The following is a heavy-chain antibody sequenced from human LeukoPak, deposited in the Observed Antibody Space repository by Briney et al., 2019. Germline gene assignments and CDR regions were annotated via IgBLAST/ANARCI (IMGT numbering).Heavy chain of an antibody. CDR1: GYTFTSYD. D-gene: IGHD3-16*01. Sequence: ASVKVSCKASGYTFTSYDINWVRQATGQGLEWMGWMNPNSGNTGYAQKFQGRVTMTRNTSISTAYMGLSSLRSEDTAVYYCARVLRAFYYYGMDVWGQGTTVTVSS. CDR2: MNPNSGNT. CDR3: ARVLRAFYYYGMDV. V-gene: IGHV1-8*01. J-gene: IGHJ6*02.